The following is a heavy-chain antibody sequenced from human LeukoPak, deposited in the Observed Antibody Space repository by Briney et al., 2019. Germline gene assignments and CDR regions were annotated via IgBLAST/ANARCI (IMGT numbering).Heavy chain of an antibody. CDR1: GGSISSYY. J-gene: IGHJ5*02. Sequence: SETLSLTCTVSGGSISSYYWSWIRQPPGKGLEWIGYIYYSGSTNYNPSLKSRVTISVDTSKNQFSLKLSSVTAADTAVYYCARESTPNYCSSTSCYTNWFDPWGQGALVTVSS. CDR3: ARESTPNYCSSTSCYTNWFDP. CDR2: IYYSGST. D-gene: IGHD2-2*02. V-gene: IGHV4-59*01.